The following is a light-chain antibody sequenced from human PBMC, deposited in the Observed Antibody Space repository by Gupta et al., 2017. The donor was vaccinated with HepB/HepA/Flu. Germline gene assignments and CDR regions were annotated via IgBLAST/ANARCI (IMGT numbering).Light chain of an antibody. J-gene: IGKJ3*01. CDR2: KAS. V-gene: IGKV1-12*01. CDR3: QHANCCPMT. CDR1: QGVSTW. Sequence: EIQMTQSPSSVSASVGDRVTITCRASQGVSTWLAWYKQKPGRAPELLIYKASNGQSGVPSRFSGSGSGTEFTLTISSRQPEDFAIYYCQHANCCPMTFGRGTKVDVK.